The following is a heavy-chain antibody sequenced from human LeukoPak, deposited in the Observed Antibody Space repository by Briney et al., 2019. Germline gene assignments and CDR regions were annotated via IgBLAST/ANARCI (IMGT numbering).Heavy chain of an antibody. Sequence: ASVKVSCKASGYTFISYDINWVRQATGXGLXWMGWMNPNSGNTGYAEKFQDRVTMTRDTSINTAYMELSSLTSEDTAVYYCARSRTGDRAYFDYWGQGTLVTVSS. J-gene: IGHJ4*02. D-gene: IGHD2-8*02. CDR1: GYTFISYD. CDR2: MNPNSGNT. CDR3: ARSRTGDRAYFDY. V-gene: IGHV1-8*01.